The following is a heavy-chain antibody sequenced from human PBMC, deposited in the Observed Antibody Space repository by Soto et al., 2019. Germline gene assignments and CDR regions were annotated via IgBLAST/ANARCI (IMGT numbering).Heavy chain of an antibody. D-gene: IGHD5-12*01. CDR2: IYYSGST. J-gene: IGHJ3*02. CDR3: ARARLRAVYAFDI. V-gene: IGHV4-31*03. CDR1: GGSVSSGAYY. Sequence: CTVSGGSVSSGAYYWTWIRQRPGKGLEWIGYIYYSGSTYYSPSLKSRLSISLDTSKNQFSLRLSSVTAADTAMYYCARARLRAVYAFDIWGQGTMVTVSS.